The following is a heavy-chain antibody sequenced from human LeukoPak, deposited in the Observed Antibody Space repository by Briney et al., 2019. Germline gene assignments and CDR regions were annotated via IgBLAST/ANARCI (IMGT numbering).Heavy chain of an antibody. CDR2: FDPEDGET. V-gene: IGHV1-24*01. CDR3: ATGAATKDAFDI. Sequence: ASVKVSCKVSGYTRTKLSMHWVRHAPGKGLELMGAFDPEDGETIYAQKFQGRVTMTEDTSTDTAYMELSSLRSEDTAVYYCATGAATKDAFDIWGQGTMVTVSS. J-gene: IGHJ3*02. D-gene: IGHD2-15*01. CDR1: GYTRTKLS.